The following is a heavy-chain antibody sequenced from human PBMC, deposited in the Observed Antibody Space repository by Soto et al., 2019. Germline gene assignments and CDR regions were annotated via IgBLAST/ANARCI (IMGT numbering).Heavy chain of an antibody. D-gene: IGHD1-1*01. V-gene: IGHV3-23*01. Sequence: LRLSCAASGFTFSKYAMAWIRQAPGKGLEWVSVIASGGGGIHYADSVKGRFTISRDTSKATVYLQMNSLRVDDTAVYYCAKYDSPDPTRTFDYWGRGSLVTVSS. J-gene: IGHJ4*02. CDR2: IASGGGGI. CDR3: AKYDSPDPTRTFDY. CDR1: GFTFSKYA.